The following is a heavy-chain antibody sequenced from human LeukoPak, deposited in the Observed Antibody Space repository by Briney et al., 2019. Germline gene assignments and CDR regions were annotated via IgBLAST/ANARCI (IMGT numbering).Heavy chain of an antibody. CDR2: MNPNIVGA. V-gene: IGHV1-2*02. CDR3: PRDPGSKRIVGGEAFDL. Sequence: ASVKVSCKASRHTYCDYYLHWLRQAPGLRLEWMGWMNPNIVGANYAQKFQGRITKTGDPSTAHLELSRLRSDDTAAYYCPRDPGSKRIVGGEAFDLWGQGTMVIVSS. J-gene: IGHJ3*01. CDR1: RHTYCDYY. D-gene: IGHD2/OR15-2a*01.